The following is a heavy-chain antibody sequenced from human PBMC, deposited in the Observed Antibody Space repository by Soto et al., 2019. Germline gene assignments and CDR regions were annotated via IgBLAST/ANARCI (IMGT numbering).Heavy chain of an antibody. Sequence: GGSLRLSCAASGFTFNNYAMSWVRQAPGKGLEWVSSISGGGSSTYYADSVKGRFTISRDNSKNTLYLQMNSLRAEDTAVYYSAKVPGYDYVWGTYYYFDYWGLGALVTVSS. CDR1: GFTFNNYA. CDR2: ISGGGSST. J-gene: IGHJ4*02. V-gene: IGHV3-23*01. D-gene: IGHD3-16*01. CDR3: AKVPGYDYVWGTYYYFDY.